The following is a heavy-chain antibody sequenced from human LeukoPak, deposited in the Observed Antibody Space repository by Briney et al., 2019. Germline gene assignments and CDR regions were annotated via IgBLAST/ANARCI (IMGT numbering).Heavy chain of an antibody. Sequence: SQTLSLTCTVSGGSINSAGYYWSWIRQYPGKGLEWIGYIYYSGSTEYNPSLRSRVTISPDTSKNQFSLKLTSLTAADTALYYCARGRTCDFPTPCYYIDVWGSGTTVTVSS. CDR2: IYYSGST. CDR1: GGSINSAGYY. CDR3: ARGRTCDFPTPCYYIDV. V-gene: IGHV4-31*03. J-gene: IGHJ6*03. D-gene: IGHD3-3*01.